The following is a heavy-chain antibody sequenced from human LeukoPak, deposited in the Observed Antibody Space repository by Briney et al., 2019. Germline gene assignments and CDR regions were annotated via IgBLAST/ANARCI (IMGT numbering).Heavy chain of an antibody. CDR3: PRSDCGGGSCWLY. J-gene: IGHJ4*02. D-gene: IGHD2-15*01. CDR2: IRHKPNSYTT. CDR1: GLTFSDPF. V-gene: IGHV3-72*01. Sequence: PGESLRLSCAAAGLTFSDPFMDWVRQAPGKVLEWVVRIRHKPNSYTTEYAAAVKRRFTIPRDDPQNPLNLQMSSLKTEDTAVYRCPRSDCGGGSCWLYWGKGTLVTVSA.